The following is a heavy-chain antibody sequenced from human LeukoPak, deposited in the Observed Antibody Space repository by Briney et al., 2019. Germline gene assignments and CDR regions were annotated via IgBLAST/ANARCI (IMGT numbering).Heavy chain of an antibody. J-gene: IGHJ3*02. CDR1: GFTFSSYW. CDR2: ISSSSIYI. CDR3: ARGRRDGYNLVDAFDI. Sequence: GGSLRLSCAASGFTFSSYWMNWVRQAPGKGLEWVSSISSSSIYIYYADSLKGRFTISRDNARNSLYLQMNSLRAEDTAVYYCARGRRDGYNLVDAFDIWGQGTMVTVSS. D-gene: IGHD5-24*01. V-gene: IGHV3-21*01.